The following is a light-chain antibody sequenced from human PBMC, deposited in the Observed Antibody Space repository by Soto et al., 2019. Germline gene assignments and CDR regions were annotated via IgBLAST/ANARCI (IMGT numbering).Light chain of an antibody. Sequence: QSVLTQPESVSGSPGQSITISCTGTSSDVGGYNYVSWYQQHPGKAPKLMIYEVSNRPSGVSNRFSGSKSGNTASLTISGLQAEDEADYYCSSYTSSSTQVFGTGTKVTVL. CDR3: SSYTSSSTQV. CDR2: EVS. J-gene: IGLJ1*01. CDR1: SSDVGGYNY. V-gene: IGLV2-14*01.